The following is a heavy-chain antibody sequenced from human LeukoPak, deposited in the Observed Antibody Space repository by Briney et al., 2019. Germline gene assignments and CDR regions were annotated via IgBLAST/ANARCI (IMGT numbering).Heavy chain of an antibody. CDR2: IYYTGST. CDR1: GGSIRSSSYY. CDR3: AGLKAARVYFDY. V-gene: IGHV4-39*07. D-gene: IGHD6-13*01. Sequence: PSETLSLTCTVSGGSIRSSSYYWGWIRQPPGKGLEWIGTIYYTGSTYYNPSLKSRVTISVDTSKNQFSVKLSSVTAADTAVYYCAGLKAARVYFDYWGQGTLVTVSS. J-gene: IGHJ4*02.